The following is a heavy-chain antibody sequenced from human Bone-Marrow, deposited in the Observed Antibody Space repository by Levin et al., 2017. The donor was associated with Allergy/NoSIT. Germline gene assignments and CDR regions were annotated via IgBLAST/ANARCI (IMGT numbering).Heavy chain of an antibody. V-gene: IGHV3-53*01. CDR2: IYRDGTT. CDR3: ASRPSDYDSFVFDY. D-gene: IGHD5-12*01. CDR1: GLTVTSHC. J-gene: IGHJ4*02. Sequence: GGSLRLSCAASGLTVTSHCMSWVRQAPGKGLEWVSFIYRDGTTFYADSVKGRLTISRDSSKNTWYLQMNSLSVEDTAVYYCASRPSDYDSFVFDYWGQGTLVTVSS.